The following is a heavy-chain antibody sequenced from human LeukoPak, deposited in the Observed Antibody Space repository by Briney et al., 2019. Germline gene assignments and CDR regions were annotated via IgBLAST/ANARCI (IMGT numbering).Heavy chain of an antibody. Sequence: GGSLRLSCAASGFTFSSYSMNWVRQAPGKGLEWVSSISSSSSYIYYADSVKGRFTISRDNAKNSMYLQMNSRRAEDTAVYYCARDKGSSWSGGFDYWGQGTLVTVSS. D-gene: IGHD6-13*01. J-gene: IGHJ4*02. CDR3: ARDKGSSWSGGFDY. V-gene: IGHV3-21*01. CDR2: ISSSSSYI. CDR1: GFTFSSYS.